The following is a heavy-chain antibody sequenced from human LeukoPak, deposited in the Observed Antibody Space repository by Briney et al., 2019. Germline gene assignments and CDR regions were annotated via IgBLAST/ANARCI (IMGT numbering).Heavy chain of an antibody. CDR1: GGSISSGGYY. J-gene: IGHJ2*01. CDR3: ARVSRRYYDSSGYYYWYFDL. V-gene: IGHV4-31*03. D-gene: IGHD3-22*01. CDR2: IYYSGST. Sequence: SVTLSLTCTVSGGSISSGGYYWSWIRQHPGKGLEWIGYIYYSGSTYYNPSLKSRVTISVDTSKNQFSLKLSSVTAADTAVYYCARVSRRYYDSSGYYYWYFDLWGRGTLVTVSS.